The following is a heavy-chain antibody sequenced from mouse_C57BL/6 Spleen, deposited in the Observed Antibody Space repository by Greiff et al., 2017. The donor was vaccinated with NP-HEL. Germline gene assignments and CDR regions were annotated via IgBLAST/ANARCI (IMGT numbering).Heavy chain of an antibody. CDR3: TSSNWEGWFAY. CDR2: IDPETGGT. Sequence: VHLVESGAELVRPGASVTLSCKASGYTFTDYEMHWVKQTPVHGLEWIGAIDPETGGTAYNQKFKGKAILTADKSSSTAYMELRSLTSEDSAVYYCTSSNWEGWFAYWGQGTLVTVSA. V-gene: IGHV1-15*01. D-gene: IGHD4-1*01. CDR1: GYTFTDYE. J-gene: IGHJ3*01.